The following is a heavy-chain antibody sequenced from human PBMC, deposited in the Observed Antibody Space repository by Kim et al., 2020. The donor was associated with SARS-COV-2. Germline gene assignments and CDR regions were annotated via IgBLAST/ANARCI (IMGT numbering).Heavy chain of an antibody. V-gene: IGHV3-7*03. Sequence: DSLKGRFTISRDNAKNSLYLQVNSLRADDTAVYYCARVSLGSSSWYYFDYWGQGTLVTVSS. D-gene: IGHD6-13*01. CDR3: ARVSLGSSSWYYFDY. J-gene: IGHJ4*02.